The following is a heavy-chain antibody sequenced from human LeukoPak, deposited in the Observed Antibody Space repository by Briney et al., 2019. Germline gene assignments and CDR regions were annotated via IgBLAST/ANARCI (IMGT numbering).Heavy chain of an antibody. D-gene: IGHD3-16*02. CDR2: ISSSSSYI. CDR3: ARDRRYGVHWYYGMDV. Sequence: GGSLRLSCAASGFTFSSYSMNWVRQAPGKGLEWVSSISSSSSYIYYADSVKGRFTISRDNSKNTLYLQMNSLRAEDTAVYYCARDRRYGVHWYYGMDVWGQGTTVTVSS. J-gene: IGHJ6*02. V-gene: IGHV3-21*01. CDR1: GFTFSSYS.